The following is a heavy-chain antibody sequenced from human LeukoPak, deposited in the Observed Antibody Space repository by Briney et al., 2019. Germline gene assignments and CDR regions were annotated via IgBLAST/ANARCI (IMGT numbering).Heavy chain of an antibody. CDR3: ARGGYIYGLFDY. J-gene: IGHJ4*02. Sequence: PSETLSLTCTVSGYSISSGYYWGWIRQPPGKGLEWTGSIDHSGSTYYNPSLKSRITISVDTSKNQFSLKLSSVTAADTAVYYCARGGYIYGLFDYWGQGTLVTVSS. V-gene: IGHV4-38-2*02. D-gene: IGHD5-18*01. CDR1: GYSISSGYY. CDR2: IDHSGST.